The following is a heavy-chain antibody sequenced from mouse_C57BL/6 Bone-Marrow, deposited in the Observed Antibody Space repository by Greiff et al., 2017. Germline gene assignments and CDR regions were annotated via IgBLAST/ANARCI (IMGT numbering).Heavy chain of an antibody. CDR3: ARRGLLSMDY. D-gene: IGHD2-10*01. Sequence: EVKLQESGPELVKPGASVKISCKASGYSFTGYYMNWVKQSPEKSLEWIGEINPSTGGTTYNQKFKAKATLTVDKSSSTAYRELRSLTSEDSAVYYCARRGLLSMDYWGQGTSVTVSS. CDR1: GYSFTGYY. V-gene: IGHV1-42*01. CDR2: INPSTGGT. J-gene: IGHJ4*01.